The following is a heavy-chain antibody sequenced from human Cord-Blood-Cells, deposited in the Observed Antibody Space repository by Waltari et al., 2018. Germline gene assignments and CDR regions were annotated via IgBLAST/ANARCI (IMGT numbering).Heavy chain of an antibody. V-gene: IGHV1-2*02. CDR3: ARWLPRGGDWFDP. CDR1: GYTFTGFY. CDR2: INPNSGGT. D-gene: IGHD5-12*01. Sequence: QVQLVQSGAEVKKPGASVKVSCKASGYTFTGFYMHWVRQAPGQGLEWMGWINPNSGGTNYGQKFQGRVTMTRDTSISTAYMELSRLRSDDTAVYYCARWLPRGGDWFDPWGQGTLVTVSS. J-gene: IGHJ5*02.